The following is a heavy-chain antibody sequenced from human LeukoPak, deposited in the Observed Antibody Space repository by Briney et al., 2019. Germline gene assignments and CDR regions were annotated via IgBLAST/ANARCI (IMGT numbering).Heavy chain of an antibody. Sequence: GGSLRLSCAASGFTFSSYGMHWLRQAPGKGLEWVAVIWYDGSNKYYADPVKGRFTISRDNYQYTLYLQMNSLRAEDTAVYYCARDGYYGSGSYVERFDYWGQGTLVTVSS. CDR2: IWYDGSNK. CDR3: ARDGYYGSGSYVERFDY. CDR1: GFTFSSYG. V-gene: IGHV3-33*01. D-gene: IGHD3-10*01. J-gene: IGHJ4*02.